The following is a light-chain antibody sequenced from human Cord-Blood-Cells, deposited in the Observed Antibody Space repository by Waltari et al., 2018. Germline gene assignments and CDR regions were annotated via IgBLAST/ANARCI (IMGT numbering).Light chain of an antibody. Sequence: DIPITQSPSSLSASVGDRVTITCRASQSISSYLNWYQQKPGKAPKLLIYAASSLQSGVPSRFSGSGSGTDFTLTINSLQPEDFATYYCQQSYSTPPLTFGGGTKVEIK. CDR3: QQSYSTPPLT. J-gene: IGKJ4*01. CDR1: QSISSY. CDR2: AAS. V-gene: IGKV1-39*01.